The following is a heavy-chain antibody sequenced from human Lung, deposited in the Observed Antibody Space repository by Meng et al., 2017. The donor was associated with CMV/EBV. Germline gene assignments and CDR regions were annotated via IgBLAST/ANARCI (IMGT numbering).Heavy chain of an antibody. V-gene: IGHV1-2*02. CDR1: GYTFTNYY. Sequence: ASVXVSXKASGYTFTNYYIHWVRQAPGQGLEWMGWIKPNSGATNYVQKFQGRLTVTRDTSITTAYMELTRLRSDDTAVYYCARAPGLSLAAAASDAYFDKWGQXTLVTV. CDR2: IKPNSGAT. D-gene: IGHD6-13*01. J-gene: IGHJ4*02. CDR3: ARAPGLSLAAAASDAYFDK.